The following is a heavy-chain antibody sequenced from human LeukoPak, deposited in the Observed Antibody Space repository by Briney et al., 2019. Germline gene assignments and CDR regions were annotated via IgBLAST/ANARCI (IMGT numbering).Heavy chain of an antibody. CDR3: ARRAGEYSHPYDY. Sequence: GGSLRLSCTVSGFTVSSNPWSWVRQAPGKGLEWVSFIYSGGNTHYSDSVKGRFTISRDNSKNTLYLQMNSLRAEDTAIYYCARRAGEYSHPYDYWGQGTLVTVSS. V-gene: IGHV3-53*01. CDR2: IYSGGNT. CDR1: GFTVSSNP. J-gene: IGHJ4*02. D-gene: IGHD2-15*01.